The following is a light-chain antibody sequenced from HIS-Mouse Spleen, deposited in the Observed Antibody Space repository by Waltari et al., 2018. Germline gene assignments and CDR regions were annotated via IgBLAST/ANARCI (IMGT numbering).Light chain of an antibody. CDR1: SPNLGSNT. CDR3: AAWDDSLNGYV. CDR2: SNN. Sequence: QSVLTQPPSASGTPGQRVPISCSGTSPNLGSNTVTWYQQLPGTAPKLLIYSNNQRPSGVPDRFSGSKSGTSASLAISGLQSEDEADYYCAAWDDSLNGYVFGTGTKVTVL. J-gene: IGLJ1*01. V-gene: IGLV1-44*01.